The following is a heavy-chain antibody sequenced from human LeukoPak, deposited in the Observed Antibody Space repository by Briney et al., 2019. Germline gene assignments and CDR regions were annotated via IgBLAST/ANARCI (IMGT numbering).Heavy chain of an antibody. CDR3: ARGHYDILTGYYNARNPNYYYYGMDV. V-gene: IGHV1-69*13. D-gene: IGHD3-9*01. J-gene: IGHJ6*02. CDR1: GGTFSSYA. CDR2: IIPIFGTA. Sequence: SVKVSCKASGGTFSSYAISWVRQAPGQGLEWMGGIIPIFGTANYAQKFQGRVTITADESTSTAYMELSSLRSEDTAVYYCARGHYDILTGYYNARNPNYYYYGMDVWGRGTTVTVSS.